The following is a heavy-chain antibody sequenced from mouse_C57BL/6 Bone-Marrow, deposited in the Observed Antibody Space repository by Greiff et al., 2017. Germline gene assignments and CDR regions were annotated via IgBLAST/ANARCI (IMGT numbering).Heavy chain of an antibody. Sequence: QVQLKQPGAELVKPGASVKVSCKASGYTFTSYWMHWVKQRPGQGLEWIGRIHPSDSDTNYNQKFKGKATLTVDKSSSTAYMQLSSLTSEDSAVYYCAIGVITTVGFAYWGQGTLVTVSA. CDR1: GYTFTSYW. CDR3: AIGVITTVGFAY. J-gene: IGHJ3*01. V-gene: IGHV1-74*01. CDR2: IHPSDSDT. D-gene: IGHD1-1*01.